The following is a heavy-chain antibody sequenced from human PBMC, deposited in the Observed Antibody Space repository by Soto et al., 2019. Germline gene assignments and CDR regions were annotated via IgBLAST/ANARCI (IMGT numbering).Heavy chain of an antibody. D-gene: IGHD3-16*01. Sequence: GSLRLSCAASGFAFSSYEMNWVRQAPGKGLEWVSYISSSAKTIYYADSVKGRFTISRDNAKSSLYLQMNSLRAEDAAVYYCARDRDSDTFFPYFYGMDVWGQGTTVTVS. CDR1: GFAFSSYE. V-gene: IGHV3-48*03. CDR3: ARDRDSDTFFPYFYGMDV. CDR2: ISSSAKTI. J-gene: IGHJ6*02.